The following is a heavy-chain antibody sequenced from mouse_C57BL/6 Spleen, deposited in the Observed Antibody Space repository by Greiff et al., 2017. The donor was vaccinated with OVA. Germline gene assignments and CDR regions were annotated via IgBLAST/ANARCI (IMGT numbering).Heavy chain of an antibody. Sequence: VQLQQSGPVLVKPGASVKMSCKASGYTFTDYYMNWVKQSHGKSLEWIGVINPYNGGTSYNQKFKGKATLTVDKSSSTAYMELNSLTSEDSAVYYCAREGFTTVVATGYFDVWGTGTTVTVSS. D-gene: IGHD1-1*01. J-gene: IGHJ1*03. V-gene: IGHV1-19*01. CDR3: AREGFTTVVATGYFDV. CDR1: GYTFTDYY. CDR2: INPYNGGT.